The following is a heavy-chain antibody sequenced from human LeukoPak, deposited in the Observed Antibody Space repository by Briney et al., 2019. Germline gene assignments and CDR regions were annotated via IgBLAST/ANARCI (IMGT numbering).Heavy chain of an antibody. CDR1: GFTFSGYA. D-gene: IGHD3-22*01. CDR2: ISYDGSNK. J-gene: IGHJ4*02. V-gene: IGHV3-30-3*01. Sequence: GGSLRLSCAASGFTFSGYAMHWVRQAPGKGLEWVAVISYDGSNKYYADSVKGRFTISRDNSKNTLYLQMNSLRAEDTAVYYCARDKSWPRYYYDSSGYDYWGQGTLVTVSS. CDR3: ARDKSWPRYYYDSSGYDY.